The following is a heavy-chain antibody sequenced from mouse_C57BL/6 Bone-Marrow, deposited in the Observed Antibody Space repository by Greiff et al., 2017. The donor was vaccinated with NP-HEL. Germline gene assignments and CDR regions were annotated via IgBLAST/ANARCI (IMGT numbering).Heavy chain of an antibody. Sequence: DVKLVESGGGLVQPGGSLKLSCAASGFTFSDYGMAWVRQAPRKGPEWVAFISNLAYSIYYADTVTGRFTISRENAKNTLYLEMSSLRSEDTAMYYCARQYGSSFLYWYFDVWGTGTTVTVSS. CDR1: GFTFSDYG. CDR2: ISNLAYSI. D-gene: IGHD1-1*01. V-gene: IGHV5-15*01. CDR3: ARQYGSSFLYWYFDV. J-gene: IGHJ1*03.